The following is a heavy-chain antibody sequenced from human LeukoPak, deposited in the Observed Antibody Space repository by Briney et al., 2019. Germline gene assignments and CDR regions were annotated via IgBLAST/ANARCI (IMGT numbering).Heavy chain of an antibody. D-gene: IGHD2-2*03. CDR1: GYTFTSYG. CDR3: ATHRGYCSSTSCQNELELDY. V-gene: IGHV1-18*01. Sequence: ASVKVSCKASGYTFTSYGISWVRQAPGQGLEWMGWISAYNGNTNYAQNLQGRVTMTTDTSTSTAYMELRSLRSDDTAVYYCATHRGYCSSTSCQNELELDYWGQGTLVTVSS. J-gene: IGHJ4*02. CDR2: ISAYNGNT.